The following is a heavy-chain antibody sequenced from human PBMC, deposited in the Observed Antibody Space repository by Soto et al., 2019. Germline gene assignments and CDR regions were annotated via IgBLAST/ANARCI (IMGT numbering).Heavy chain of an antibody. CDR1: GFTFSSNW. J-gene: IGHJ4*02. CDR2: IKQDGREI. CDR3: ARDLGYCAGGTCYTVLDY. D-gene: IGHD2-15*01. Sequence: HPGGSLRLSCAASGFTFSSNWMNWVRQAPGKGPEWVANIKQDGREIYYVDSVKGRFTISRDNAKNSLYLQMNSLRAYDTAVYYCARDLGYCAGGTCYTVLDYWGQGT. V-gene: IGHV3-7*01.